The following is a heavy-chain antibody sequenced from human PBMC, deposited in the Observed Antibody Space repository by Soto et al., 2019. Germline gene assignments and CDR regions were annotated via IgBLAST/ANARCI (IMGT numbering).Heavy chain of an antibody. CDR2: IIPIFGTA. CDR3: AKGPAARDYYYYMDV. D-gene: IGHD2-2*01. CDR1: GGTFSSYA. J-gene: IGHJ6*03. Sequence: SVKVSCKASGGTFSSYAISWVRQAPGQGLEWMGGIIPIFGTANYAQKFQGRVTITADESTSTAYMELRSLRSGDTAVYYCAKGPAARDYYYYMDVWGKGTTVTVSS. V-gene: IGHV1-69*13.